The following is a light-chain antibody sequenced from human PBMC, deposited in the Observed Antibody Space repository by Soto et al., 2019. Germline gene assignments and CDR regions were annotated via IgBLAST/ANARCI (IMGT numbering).Light chain of an antibody. CDR3: QQYNNWLPLT. J-gene: IGKJ4*01. V-gene: IGKV3-20*01. Sequence: EIVLTQSPGTLSLSPGERATLYCRASQSVSSSYLAWYQQKPGQAPRLLIYGASSRATGIPDRFSGSGSGTDFTLTISRLEPEDFAVYYCQQYNNWLPLTFGGGTKVDIK. CDR2: GAS. CDR1: QSVSSSY.